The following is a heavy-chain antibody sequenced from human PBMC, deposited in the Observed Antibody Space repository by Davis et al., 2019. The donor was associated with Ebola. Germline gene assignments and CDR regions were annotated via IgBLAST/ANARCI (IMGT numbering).Heavy chain of an antibody. J-gene: IGHJ4*02. CDR2: INHSGST. Sequence: GSLRLSCAASGFTFSSYAMSWIRQPPGKGLEWIGEINHSGSTNYNPSLKSRVTISVDTSKNQFSLKLSSVTAADTAVYYCAREMISGSYFDYWGQGTLVTVSS. CDR1: GFTFSSYA. CDR3: AREMISGSYFDY. V-gene: IGHV4-34*01. D-gene: IGHD3-16*01.